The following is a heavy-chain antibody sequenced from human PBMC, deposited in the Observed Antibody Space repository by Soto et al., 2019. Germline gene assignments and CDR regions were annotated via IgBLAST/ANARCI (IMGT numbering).Heavy chain of an antibody. V-gene: IGHV3-30*18. D-gene: IGHD5-18*01. CDR3: AKGGIQLWEPNIDY. Sequence: GGSLRLSCAASGFTFSSYGMHWVRQAPGKGLEWVAVISYDGSNKYYADSVKGRFTISRDNSKNTLYLQMNSLRAEDTAVYYCAKGGIQLWEPNIDYWGQGTLVTVSS. CDR2: ISYDGSNK. J-gene: IGHJ4*02. CDR1: GFTFSSYG.